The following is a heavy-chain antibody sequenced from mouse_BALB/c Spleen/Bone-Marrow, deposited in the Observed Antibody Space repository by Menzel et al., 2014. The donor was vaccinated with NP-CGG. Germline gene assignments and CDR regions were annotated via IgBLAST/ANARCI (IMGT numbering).Heavy chain of an antibody. CDR3: ARGGHDFSLDY. CDR2: IDTSDSYT. D-gene: IGHD2-4*01. V-gene: IGHV1-69*01. CDR1: GYTFTDNW. J-gene: IGHJ4*01. Sequence: QVQLQQSGAELGMPGASVKMSCKASGYTFTDNWMYWVKQRPGQGLEWIGAIDTSDSYTNFNQKFMGKASLTVDASSSTAYMQVSSLTSDGSAVYYCARGGHDFSLDYWGQGTSVTVSS.